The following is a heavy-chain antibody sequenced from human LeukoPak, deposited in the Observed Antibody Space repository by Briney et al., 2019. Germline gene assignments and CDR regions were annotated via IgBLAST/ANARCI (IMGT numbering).Heavy chain of an antibody. Sequence: GGSLRLSCAASGFTFSSYAMSWVRQAPGKGLEWVSANSGSGGSTYYADSVKGRFTISRDNSKNTLCLQMNSLRAEDTAVYYCAKDREMATIGGDYFDYWGQGTLVTVSS. D-gene: IGHD5-24*01. V-gene: IGHV3-23*01. CDR2: NSGSGGST. CDR1: GFTFSSYA. J-gene: IGHJ4*02. CDR3: AKDREMATIGGDYFDY.